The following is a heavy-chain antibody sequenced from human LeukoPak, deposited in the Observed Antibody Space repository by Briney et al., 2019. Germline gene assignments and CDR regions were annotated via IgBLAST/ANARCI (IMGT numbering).Heavy chain of an antibody. D-gene: IGHD3-9*01. J-gene: IGHJ4*02. V-gene: IGHV3-23*01. CDR1: GFTFSSYA. CDR3: ANPYYDFLTGYWPFDY. Sequence: GGSLRLSCAASGFTFSSYAMSWVRQAPGKGLEWVSAISGSGGSTYYADSVKGRFTISRDNSKNTLYLQMNSLRAEDTAVCYCANPYYDFLTGYWPFDYWGQETLVTVSS. CDR2: ISGSGGST.